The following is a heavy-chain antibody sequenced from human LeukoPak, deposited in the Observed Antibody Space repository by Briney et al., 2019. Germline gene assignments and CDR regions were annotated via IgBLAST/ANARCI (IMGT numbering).Heavy chain of an antibody. V-gene: IGHV4-39*07. Sequence: PSETLSLTCTVSGGSISSSSYYWGWIRQPPGKGLEWIGSIYFSGSTNYNPSLKSRVTISVDTSRNEFSLKLRSVTAADTAVYYCVGSVARGGLDYWGQGTLVTVSS. D-gene: IGHD3-10*01. CDR3: VGSVARGGLDY. CDR2: IYFSGST. CDR1: GGSISSSSYY. J-gene: IGHJ4*02.